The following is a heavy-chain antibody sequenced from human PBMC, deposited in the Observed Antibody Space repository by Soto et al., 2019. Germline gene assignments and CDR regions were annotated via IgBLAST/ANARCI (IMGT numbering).Heavy chain of an antibody. CDR2: ITAYNGNT. CDR3: ASEGPNHRLS. D-gene: IGHD3-16*02. Sequence: QVQLVQSGAEVKKPGASVKVSCKASAYTFTSYGFSWVRQAPGQGLEWMGWITAYNGNTKYAQKLQGRVTMTPDTSTSTAYMELRSLRSGDTAVYYCASEGPNHRLSWGQGTLVSVSS. V-gene: IGHV1-18*01. CDR1: AYTFTSYG. J-gene: IGHJ5*02.